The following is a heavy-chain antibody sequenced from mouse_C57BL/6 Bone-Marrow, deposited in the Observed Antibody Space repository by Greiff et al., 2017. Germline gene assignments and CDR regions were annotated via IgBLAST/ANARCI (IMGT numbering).Heavy chain of an antibody. D-gene: IGHD3-2*02. CDR2: ISSGGSYT. J-gene: IGHJ3*01. V-gene: IGHV5-6*01. Sequence: EVKLMESGGDLVKPGGSLKLSCAASGFTFSSYGMSWVRQTPDKRLEWVATISSGGSYTYYPDSVKGRFTISRANAKNPMYLQRSSLKSEDTAMYYCARLPTAQATGPWCAYWGQGTLVTVSA. CDR1: GFTFSSYG. CDR3: ARLPTAQATGPWCAY.